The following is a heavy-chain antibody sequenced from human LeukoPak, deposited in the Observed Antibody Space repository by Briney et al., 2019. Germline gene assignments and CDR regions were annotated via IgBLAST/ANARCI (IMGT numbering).Heavy chain of an antibody. CDR2: IYHSGST. J-gene: IGHJ4*02. V-gene: IGHV4-39*07. D-gene: IGHD4-17*01. CDR3: ASRNDYGDYVEDY. Sequence: SETLSLTCTVSGGSISSSSYYWGWIRQPPGKGLQWIGSIYHSGSTYYNPSLKSRVTIAVETSKNQFSLKLSSVTAADKAVYYCASRNDYGDYVEDYWGQGTLVTVSS. CDR1: GGSISSSSYY.